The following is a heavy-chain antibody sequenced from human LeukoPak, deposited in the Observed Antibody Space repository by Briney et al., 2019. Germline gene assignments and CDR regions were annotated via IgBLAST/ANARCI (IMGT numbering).Heavy chain of an antibody. V-gene: IGHV3-53*01. CDR3: ARHDSWAGWFDP. D-gene: IGHD3-22*01. Sequence: GGSLRLSCAASGFTVSDNYMSWVRQAPGKGLEWVSVIYSGGTTYSADSVQGRFTTSRDNSKNTLYLQMSSLRAENTAVYYCARHDSWAGWFDPWGQGTLVTVSS. J-gene: IGHJ5*02. CDR1: GFTVSDNY. CDR2: IYSGGTT.